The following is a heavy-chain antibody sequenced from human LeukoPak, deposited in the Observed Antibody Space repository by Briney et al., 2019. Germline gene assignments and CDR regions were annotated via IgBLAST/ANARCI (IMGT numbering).Heavy chain of an antibody. D-gene: IGHD2-15*01. CDR3: ARGVNGDIVVVGVDY. CDR1: GFTVSTSF. J-gene: IGHJ4*02. V-gene: IGHV3-66*01. Sequence: GGSLRLSCAASGFTVSTSFMSWVRQAPGKGLEWVSVIYSGGSTFYADSVKGRFTISRDNSKNTLYLQLNSLRAEDTAVYYCARGVNGDIVVVGVDYWGQGTLVTVSS. CDR2: IYSGGST.